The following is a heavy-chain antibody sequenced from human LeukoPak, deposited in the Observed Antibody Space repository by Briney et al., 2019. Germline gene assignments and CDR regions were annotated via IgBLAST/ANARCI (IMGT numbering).Heavy chain of an antibody. J-gene: IGHJ5*02. D-gene: IGHD6-19*01. CDR3: VRPGIAVAGTRWFDP. Sequence: GGSLRLSCAASGFTFSNYNMNWVRQAPGKGLEWVSYISSSSSTIYYADSVKGRFIISRDNSKNTLYLQVSSLSAEDTAVYYCVRPGIAVAGTRWFDPWGQGTLVTVSS. CDR1: GFTFSNYN. V-gene: IGHV3-48*01. CDR2: ISSSSSTI.